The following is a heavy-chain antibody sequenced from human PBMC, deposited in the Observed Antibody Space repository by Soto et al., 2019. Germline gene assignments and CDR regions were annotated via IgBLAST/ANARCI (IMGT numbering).Heavy chain of an antibody. CDR1: GGSISSGGYC. J-gene: IGHJ4*02. V-gene: IGHV4-31*03. D-gene: IGHD3-9*01. CDR2: IYYSGST. CDR3: ARLEGLATISYYFDY. Sequence: PSETLSLTCTVSGGSISSGGYCWSWIRQHPGKGLEWIGYIYYSGSTYYNPSLKTRVTIPLDKSKSQFSLKLNSVTAADSAVYFCARLEGLATISYYFDYWGQGTLVTVSS.